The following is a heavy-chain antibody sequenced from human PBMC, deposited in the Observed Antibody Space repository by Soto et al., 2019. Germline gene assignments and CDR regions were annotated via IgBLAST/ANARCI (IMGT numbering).Heavy chain of an antibody. CDR1: GGAFTSNNW. D-gene: IGHD1-7*01. CDR2: IYRTGST. CDR3: ASRDPGTSVDY. J-gene: IGHJ4*02. V-gene: IGHV4-4*02. Sequence: PSETLSLTCAVSGGAFTSNNWWTWVRQPPGQGLEWIGEIYRTGSTNYNPSLKSRVTISLDKSEDQFSLKVTSLTAADTAVYYCASRDPGTSVDYWGQGTLVTVSS.